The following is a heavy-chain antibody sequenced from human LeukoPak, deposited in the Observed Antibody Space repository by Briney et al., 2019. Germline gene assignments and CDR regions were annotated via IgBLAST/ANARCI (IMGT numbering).Heavy chain of an antibody. Sequence: PSETLSLTCIVSGGSISSSNYYWGWIRQPPGKGLEWIGTIYYTGSTYYNVSLKSRVTISVDTSKNQFSLQLSSVTAADTAVYYCARLRGSYTPLDIWGQGTMVTVSS. V-gene: IGHV4-39*01. CDR2: IYYTGST. J-gene: IGHJ3*02. CDR3: ARLRGSYTPLDI. CDR1: GGSISSSNYY. D-gene: IGHD1-26*01.